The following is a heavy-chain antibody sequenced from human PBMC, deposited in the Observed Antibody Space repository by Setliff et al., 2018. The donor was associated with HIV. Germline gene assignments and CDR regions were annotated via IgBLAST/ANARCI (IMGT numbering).Heavy chain of an antibody. Sequence: SGPTLVNPTQTLKLTCTFSGFSLTTSGMSVSWIRQPPGKALEWLARIDWDDDKYLSTSLKTRLTISKDTSKNQVVLTMTNMDPVDTATYFCARTTIAVAATEAFDIWGQGTMVTVSS. J-gene: IGHJ3*02. D-gene: IGHD6-19*01. CDR1: GFSLTTSGMS. V-gene: IGHV2-70*11. CDR2: IDWDDDK. CDR3: ARTTIAVAATEAFDI.